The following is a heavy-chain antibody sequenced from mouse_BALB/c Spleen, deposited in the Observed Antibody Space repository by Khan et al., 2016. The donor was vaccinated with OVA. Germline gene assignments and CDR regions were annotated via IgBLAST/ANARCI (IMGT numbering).Heavy chain of an antibody. V-gene: IGHV1S41*01. CDR3: ARENYYGSSHYAMDY. CDR1: GYTFTSYW. J-gene: IGHJ4*01. D-gene: IGHD1-1*01. CDR2: ISPGSGTP. Sequence: DLVKPGASVNLSCKASGYTFTSYWINWIKQRPGQGLEWIGRISPGSGTPYYNEMFKGKATLTVDTSSSTAYIQLSSLSSEDSAVYFCARENYYGSSHYAMDYWGQGTSVTASS.